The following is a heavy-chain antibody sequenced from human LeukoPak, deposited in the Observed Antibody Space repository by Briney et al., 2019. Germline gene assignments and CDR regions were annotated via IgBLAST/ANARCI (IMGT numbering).Heavy chain of an antibody. CDR1: GYTFTGYY. V-gene: IGHV1-2*02. J-gene: IGHJ4*02. CDR3: AKDDEQQLVMGYYFDY. Sequence: ASVKVSCKASGYTFTGYYMHWVRQAPGQGLEWMGWINPNSGGTNYAQKFQGRVTMTRDTSISTAYMELSRLRSDDTAVYYCAKDDEQQLVMGYYFDYWGQGTLVTVSS. D-gene: IGHD6-13*01. CDR2: INPNSGGT.